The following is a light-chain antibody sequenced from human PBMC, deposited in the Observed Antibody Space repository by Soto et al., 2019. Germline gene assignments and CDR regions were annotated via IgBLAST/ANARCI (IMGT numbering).Light chain of an antibody. CDR3: GSYAGSNTWV. J-gene: IGLJ3*02. CDR1: SSDVGVYNY. CDR2: DVN. Sequence: QSVLTQPRSVSGSPGQSVTISCTGTSSDVGVYNYVSWYQQHPGKAPKLMIYDVNKRPSGVPDRFSGSKSGNTASLTISGLQAEDEADYCCGSYAGSNTWVFGGGTKVTVL. V-gene: IGLV2-11*01.